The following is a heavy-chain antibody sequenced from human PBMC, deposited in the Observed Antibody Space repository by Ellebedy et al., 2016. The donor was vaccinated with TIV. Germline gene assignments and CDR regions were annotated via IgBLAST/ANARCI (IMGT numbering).Heavy chain of an antibody. J-gene: IGHJ6*02. Sequence: ASVKVSCKASGYSFTNYFMHWVRQAPGQGLEWMGGINPSGGSTTYAQKFQGRVTMTRETSTSTVYMELSSLRSEDTAVYYCARDTPFYGSGSYYPFYNGMDVWGQGTTVTVSS. D-gene: IGHD3-10*01. CDR2: INPSGGST. CDR1: GYSFTNYF. V-gene: IGHV1-46*01. CDR3: ARDTPFYGSGSYYPFYNGMDV.